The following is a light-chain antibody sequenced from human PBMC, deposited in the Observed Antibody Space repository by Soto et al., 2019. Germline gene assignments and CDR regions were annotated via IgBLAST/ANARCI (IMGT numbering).Light chain of an antibody. CDR2: DAS. J-gene: IGKJ4*01. CDR1: QSASSY. Sequence: IVLTYSPATLSLSLWEIATLSCRASQSASSYLAWYQQKPGQAPRLLIYDASNRATGIPARFSGSGSGTDFTLTISSLEPEDFAVHYCQQRSNWPLTFGGATKVDIK. CDR3: QQRSNWPLT. V-gene: IGKV3-11*01.